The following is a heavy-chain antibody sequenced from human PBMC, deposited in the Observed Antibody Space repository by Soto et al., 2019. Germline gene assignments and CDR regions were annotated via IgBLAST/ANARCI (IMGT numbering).Heavy chain of an antibody. V-gene: IGHV3-64D*08. CDR1: GFTFSSYA. CDR3: VKADNSAAAGTSYYYYGMDV. J-gene: IGHJ6*02. D-gene: IGHD6-13*01. Sequence: GGSLRLSCSASGFTFSSYAMHWVRQAPGKGLEYVSAISSNGGSTYYADSVKGRFTISRDNSKNTLDLQMSSLRAEDTAVYYCVKADNSAAAGTSYYYYGMDVWGQGTTVTVSS. CDR2: ISSNGGST.